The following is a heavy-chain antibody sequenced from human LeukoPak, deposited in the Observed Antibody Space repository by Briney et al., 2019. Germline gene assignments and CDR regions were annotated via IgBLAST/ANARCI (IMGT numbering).Heavy chain of an antibody. J-gene: IGHJ4*02. Sequence: SETLSLTCTVSGDSISSGDYYWSWIRQPAGKGLEWIGRISSSGSTNYNPSLKSRVTISVDTSKNQFSLKLSSVTAADTAVYYCARRGIGYVWGSYRSAPFDYWGQGTLVTVSS. CDR1: GDSISSGDYY. CDR3: ARRGIGYVWGSYRSAPFDY. D-gene: IGHD3-16*02. V-gene: IGHV4-61*02. CDR2: ISSSGST.